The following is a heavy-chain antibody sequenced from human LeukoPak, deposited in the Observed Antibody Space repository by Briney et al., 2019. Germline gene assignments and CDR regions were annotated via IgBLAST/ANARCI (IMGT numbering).Heavy chain of an antibody. CDR1: GFTFSDYY. CDR2: ISSSGSTI. CDR3: ARDQWELLPGGYYGMDV. Sequence: KSGGSRRLSCAASGFTFSDYYMSWIRQAPGKGLEWVSYISSSGSTIYYADSVKGRFTISRDNAKNSLYLQMNSLGAEDTAVYYCARDQWELLPGGYYGMDVWGQGTTVTVSS. D-gene: IGHD1-26*01. V-gene: IGHV3-11*01. J-gene: IGHJ6*02.